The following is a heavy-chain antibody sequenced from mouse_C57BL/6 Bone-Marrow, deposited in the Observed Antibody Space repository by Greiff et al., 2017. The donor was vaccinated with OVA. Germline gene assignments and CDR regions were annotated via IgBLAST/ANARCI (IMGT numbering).Heavy chain of an antibody. V-gene: IGHV1-42*01. D-gene: IGHD2-5*01. CDR3: AREGAYYSNYGDGDY. CDR2: INPSTGGT. J-gene: IGHJ4*01. Sequence: VQLQQSGPELVKPGASVKISCKASGYSFTGYYMNWVKQSPEKSLEWIGEINPSTGGTTYNQKFKAKATLTVDKSSSTAYMQLKSLTSEDSAVYYCAREGAYYSNYGDGDYWGQGTSVTVSS. CDR1: GYSFTGYY.